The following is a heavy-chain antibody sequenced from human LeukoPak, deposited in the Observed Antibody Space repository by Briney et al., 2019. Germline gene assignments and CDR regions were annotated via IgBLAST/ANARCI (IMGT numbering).Heavy chain of an antibody. D-gene: IGHD2-15*01. V-gene: IGHV4-59*01. Sequence: SETLSLTCTVSGGSISSYYWSWIRQPPGKGLEWIGYIYYSGSTNYNPSLKSQVTISVDTSKDQFSLKLSSVTAADTAVYYCARVDSGLVGYFDLWGRGTLVTVSS. CDR2: IYYSGST. J-gene: IGHJ2*01. CDR1: GGSISSYY. CDR3: ARVDSGLVGYFDL.